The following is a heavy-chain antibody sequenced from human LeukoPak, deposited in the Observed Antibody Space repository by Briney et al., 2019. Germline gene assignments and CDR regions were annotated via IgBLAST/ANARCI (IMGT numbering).Heavy chain of an antibody. J-gene: IGHJ4*02. V-gene: IGHV4-61*01. Sequence: SETLSLTCTVSGGSISSGSYYWSWIRQPPGKGLEWIGYIYYSGSTNYNPSLKSRVTISLDTSKNQFSLKLSSVTAADTAVYYWARAFFEKKKIAAANYGAQEPRVTVSS. CDR1: GGSISSGSYY. CDR3: ARAFFEKKKIAAANY. D-gene: IGHD6-13*01. CDR2: IYYSGST.